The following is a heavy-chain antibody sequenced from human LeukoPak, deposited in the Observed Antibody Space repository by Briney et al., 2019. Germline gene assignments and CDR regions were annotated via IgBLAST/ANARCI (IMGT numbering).Heavy chain of an antibody. CDR3: ARRSGYFY. D-gene: IGHD5-18*01. J-gene: IGHJ4*02. CDR1: GFXLSSYW. Sequence: PGGSLRLSCAASGFXLSSYWISWVRQAPGKGLEWVASIKQDGSEKYYVDSVKGRFTISRDNAKNSLSLQMNSLRAEDTAVYYCARRSGYFYWGQGTLVTVSS. CDR2: IKQDGSEK. V-gene: IGHV3-7*05.